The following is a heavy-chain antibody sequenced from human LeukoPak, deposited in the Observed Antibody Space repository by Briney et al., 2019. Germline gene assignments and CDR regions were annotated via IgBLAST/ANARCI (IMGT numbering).Heavy chain of an antibody. D-gene: IGHD2-21*02. J-gene: IGHJ4*02. Sequence: SETLSLTCSVSGGSVSSRTHYWAWIRQPPGKGLEWIGSINYSGKLTFNPSLKSRVTVSIDTSKNQFSLTLSYVTAADTAVYYCARDFGDWGTDYWGQGTLVTVSS. CDR3: ARDFGDWGTDY. V-gene: IGHV4-39*07. CDR2: INYSGKL. CDR1: GGSVSSRTHY.